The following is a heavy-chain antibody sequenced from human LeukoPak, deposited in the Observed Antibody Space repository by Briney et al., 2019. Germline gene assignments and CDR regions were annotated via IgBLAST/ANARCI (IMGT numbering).Heavy chain of an antibody. Sequence: SGPTLVNPTQTLTLTCTFSGFSLSTSGVGVGWIRQPPGKALEWLALIYWDDDKRYSPSLKSRLTITKDTSKNQVVLTMTNMDPVDTATYYCAHSVSSVDYGDYVDYGMDVWGQGTTVTVSS. CDR2: IYWDDDK. CDR1: GFSLSTSGVG. CDR3: AHSVSSVDYGDYVDYGMDV. D-gene: IGHD4-17*01. V-gene: IGHV2-5*02. J-gene: IGHJ6*02.